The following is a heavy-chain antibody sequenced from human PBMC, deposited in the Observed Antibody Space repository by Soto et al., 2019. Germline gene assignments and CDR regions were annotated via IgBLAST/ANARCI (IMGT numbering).Heavy chain of an antibody. J-gene: IGHJ6*02. V-gene: IGHV3-20*04. CDR1: GFTFDDYG. D-gene: IGHD1-26*01. CDR3: ARSIVGATFPRYYYYGMDV. Sequence: GGSLRLSCAASGFTFDDYGMSWVRQAPGKGLEWVSGINWNGGSTGYADSVKGRFTISRDNAKNSLYLQTNSLRAEDTALYYCARSIVGATFPRYYYYGMDVWGQGTTVTVSS. CDR2: INWNGGST.